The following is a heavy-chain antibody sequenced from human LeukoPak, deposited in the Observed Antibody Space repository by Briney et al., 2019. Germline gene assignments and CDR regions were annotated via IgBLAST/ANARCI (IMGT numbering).Heavy chain of an antibody. CDR1: GYTFTSYD. CDR3: ARGRSYDFWSGYYPRLYYFDY. Sequence: ASVKVSCKASGYTFTSYDINWVRQATGQGLEWMGWMNPNSGNTGYAQKFQGRVTMTRNTSISTAYMELSSLRSEDTAVYYCARGRSYDFWSGYYPRLYYFDYWGQGTLVTVSS. J-gene: IGHJ4*02. CDR2: MNPNSGNT. V-gene: IGHV1-8*01. D-gene: IGHD3-3*01.